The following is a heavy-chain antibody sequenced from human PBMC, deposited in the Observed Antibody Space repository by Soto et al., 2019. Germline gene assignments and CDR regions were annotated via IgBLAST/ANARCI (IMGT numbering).Heavy chain of an antibody. CDR2: ISGSGGST. CDR3: AKVLVPTSETLH. D-gene: IGHD1-1*01. J-gene: IGHJ4*02. Sequence: GSLRLSCAASGFTFSSYAMSWVRQAPGKGLEWVSAISGSGGSTYYADSVKGRFTISRDNSKNTLFLQVNSLRADDTAVYYCAKVLVPTSETLHWGQGTLVTVSS. CDR1: GFTFSSYA. V-gene: IGHV3-23*01.